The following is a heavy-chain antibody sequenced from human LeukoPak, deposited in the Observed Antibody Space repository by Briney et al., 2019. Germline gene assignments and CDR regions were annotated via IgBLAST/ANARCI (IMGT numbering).Heavy chain of an antibody. CDR1: GGSFSGYY. V-gene: IGHV4-34*01. D-gene: IGHD4-23*01. CDR3: ARHVRPETTVVTLFDY. Sequence: SETLSLTCAVYGGSFSGYYWSWIRQPPGKGLEWIGEINHSGSTNYNPSLKSRVTISVDTSKNQFSLKLSSVTAADTAVYYCARHVRPETTVVTLFDYWGQGTLATVSS. CDR2: INHSGST. J-gene: IGHJ4*02.